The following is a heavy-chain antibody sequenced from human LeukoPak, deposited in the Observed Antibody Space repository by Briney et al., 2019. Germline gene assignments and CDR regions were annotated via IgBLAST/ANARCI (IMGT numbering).Heavy chain of an antibody. CDR3: ARERYGDYTFDY. D-gene: IGHD4-17*01. J-gene: IGHJ4*02. V-gene: IGHV3-23*01. CDR1: GFTFASYG. Sequence: GGSLRLSCAASGFTFASYGMSWVRQAPGKGLEWISSISESGSSTYFGDSVKGRFTISRDNSKNTLYLQMNSLRAEDTAVYYCARERYGDYTFDYWGQGTLVTVSS. CDR2: ISESGSST.